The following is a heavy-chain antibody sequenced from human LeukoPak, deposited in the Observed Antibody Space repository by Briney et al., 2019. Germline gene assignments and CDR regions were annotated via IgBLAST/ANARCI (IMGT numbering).Heavy chain of an antibody. CDR3: AKAFQRGWERDAFAF. CDR2: ISGSGDTA. Sequence: GGSLRLSCAASGFTFSSYAMSWVRQAPGKGLEWVSLISGSGDTANYADSVKGRFTISRDNSKNTLYLQMNSLGADDTAVYYCAKAFQRGWERDAFAFWGQGTLVTVSS. V-gene: IGHV3-23*01. CDR1: GFTFSSYA. J-gene: IGHJ3*01. D-gene: IGHD1-26*01.